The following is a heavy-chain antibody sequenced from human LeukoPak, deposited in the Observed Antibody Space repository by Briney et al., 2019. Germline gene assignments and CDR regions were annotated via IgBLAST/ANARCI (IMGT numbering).Heavy chain of an antibody. V-gene: IGHV1-46*01. CDR1: GYTFTTYY. D-gene: IGHD1-26*01. CDR2: INPSVGST. J-gene: IGHJ5*02. Sequence: ASVKVSCKASGYTFTTYYVHWVRQAPGQGLEWMGVINPSVGSTSYAQKFQGRVTMTRETPTSTVYMELSSLRSEDMAVYYCARDQSGSQHWFDPWGRGTLVTVSS. CDR3: ARDQSGSQHWFDP.